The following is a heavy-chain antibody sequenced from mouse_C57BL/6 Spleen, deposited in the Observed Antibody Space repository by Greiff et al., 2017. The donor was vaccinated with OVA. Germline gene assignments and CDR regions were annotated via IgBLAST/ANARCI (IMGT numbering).Heavy chain of an antibody. CDR3: ARHGGSRRDWFAY. V-gene: IGHV5-6*01. CDR2: ISSGGSYT. D-gene: IGHD1-1*01. Sequence: EVKLVESGGDLVKPGGSLKLSCAASGFTFSSYGMSWVRQTPDKRLEWVATISSGGSYTYYPDSVKGRFTISRDNAKNTLYLQMSSLKSEDTAMYYCARHGGSRRDWFAYWGQGTLVTVSA. CDR1: GFTFSSYG. J-gene: IGHJ3*01.